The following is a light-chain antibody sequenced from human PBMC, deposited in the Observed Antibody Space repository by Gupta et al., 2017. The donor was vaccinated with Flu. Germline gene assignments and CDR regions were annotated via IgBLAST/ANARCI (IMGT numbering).Light chain of an antibody. Sequence: SYVLTQPPSWSVAPGKTARTTCGGNNIGSKGVHWYQQKPGQAPVLVVYDDSAWPSGIPERFSGSNSGITATLTISRVEAGDEADYYCQVWDSSTDHVSFGGGRKLTVL. CDR2: DDS. CDR1: NIGSKG. J-gene: IGLJ2*01. V-gene: IGLV3-21*03. CDR3: QVWDSSTDHVS.